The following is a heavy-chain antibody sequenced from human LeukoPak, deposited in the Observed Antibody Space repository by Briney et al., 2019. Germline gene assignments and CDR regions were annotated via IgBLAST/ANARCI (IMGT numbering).Heavy chain of an antibody. CDR3: ARRTATVTLDY. D-gene: IGHD4-17*01. V-gene: IGHV4-39*01. Sequence: PSETLSLTCTVSGGSISSSGYYWGWIRQPPGKGLEWIGSIYYSGSTYYNPSLKSRVTISVDTSKNQFSLKLSSVTAADTAVYYCARRTATVTLDYWGQGTLVTVSS. J-gene: IGHJ4*02. CDR1: GGSISSSGYY. CDR2: IYYSGST.